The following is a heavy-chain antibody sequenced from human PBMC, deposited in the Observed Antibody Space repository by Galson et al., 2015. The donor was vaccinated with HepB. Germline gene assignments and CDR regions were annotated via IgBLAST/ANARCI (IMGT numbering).Heavy chain of an antibody. J-gene: IGHJ3*01. D-gene: IGHD1-1*01. CDR1: GYTFINYW. Sequence: QSGAEVKKPGESLKISCKGSGYTFINYWIAWVRQMPGKGLECMGIIYPADSETKYSPSFQGQVTISIDRSISTASLQWSSLRASHTAMYYCARHRTGATLFDGFDVWGQGTMVTVS. CDR3: ARHRTGATLFDGFDV. CDR2: IYPADSET. V-gene: IGHV5-51*01.